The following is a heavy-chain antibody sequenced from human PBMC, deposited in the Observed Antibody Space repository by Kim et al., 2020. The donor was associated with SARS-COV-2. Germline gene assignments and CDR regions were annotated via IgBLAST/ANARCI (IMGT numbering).Heavy chain of an antibody. D-gene: IGHD4-17*01. Sequence: GGSLRLSCAASGFTFSRYAMSWVRQAPGKGLEWVSAISGSGGSTYYAGSVKGRFTISRDNSKNTMYLQMNSLGAEDTAVYYCAKDSGNDSGAQLDYWGQGTLGTVSS. CDR3: AKDSGNDSGAQLDY. CDR2: ISGSGGST. J-gene: IGHJ4*02. V-gene: IGHV3-23*01. CDR1: GFTFSRYA.